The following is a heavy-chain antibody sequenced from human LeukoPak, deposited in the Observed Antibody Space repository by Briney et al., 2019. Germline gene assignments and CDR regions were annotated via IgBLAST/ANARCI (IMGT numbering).Heavy chain of an antibody. CDR2: IYSGGTT. CDR1: GFTVSNKY. D-gene: IGHD3-22*01. CDR3: ARGAGDDTSGSRMKGAFDY. Sequence: GGSLRLSCAASGFTVSNKYMSWVRQAPGKGLEWVSAIYSGGTTYYADSVKGRFTISRHIPRNTLYLQMNSLRAEDTAVYYCARGAGDDTSGSRMKGAFDYWGQGTLVTVSS. J-gene: IGHJ4*02. V-gene: IGHV3-53*04.